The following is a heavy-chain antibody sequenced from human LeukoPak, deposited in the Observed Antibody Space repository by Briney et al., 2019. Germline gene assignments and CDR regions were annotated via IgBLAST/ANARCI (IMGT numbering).Heavy chain of an antibody. V-gene: IGHV1-8*02. CDR1: GYTFTDYD. CDR2: MNPDSGNT. CDR3: ARARSYRHQLNALSYWFDP. D-gene: IGHD5-24*01. J-gene: IGHJ5*02. Sequence: ASVKVSCKSSGYTFTDYDINWVRQATGQGLEWMGWMNPDSGNTGYAQKFQGRVTMTRDTSINTAYMELNSLRSEDTAVYYCARARSYRHQLNALSYWFDPWGQGTLVTVSS.